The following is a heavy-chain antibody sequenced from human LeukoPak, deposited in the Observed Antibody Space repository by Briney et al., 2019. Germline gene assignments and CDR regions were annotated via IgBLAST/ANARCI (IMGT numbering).Heavy chain of an antibody. Sequence: PSETLSLTCAVYGASFSSHYCNWIRQPPGGGLEWIGEINHSGRTNYNPSLKSRITISVDTSKKQVSLELTSVTVADTAMYYCTGGRFTGGGFGESHDWGQGTLVTVSS. CDR3: TGGRFTGGGFGESHD. D-gene: IGHD3-10*01. J-gene: IGHJ4*02. CDR1: GASFSSHY. V-gene: IGHV4-34*01. CDR2: INHSGRT.